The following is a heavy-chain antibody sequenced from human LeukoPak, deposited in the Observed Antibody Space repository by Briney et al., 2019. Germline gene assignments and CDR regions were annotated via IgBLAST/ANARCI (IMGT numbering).Heavy chain of an antibody. V-gene: IGHV3-74*01. CDR2: INSDGSST. CDR1: GFTFSSYW. CDR3: ARDALYVADKVYYYYMDV. J-gene: IGHJ6*03. D-gene: IGHD6-19*01. Sequence: PGGSLRLSCAASGFTFSSYWMHWVRQAPGKGLVWVSRINSDGSSTSYADSVKGRFTISRDNAKNTLYLQMNSLRAEDTAVYYCARDALYVADKVYYYYMDVWGKGTTVTFSS.